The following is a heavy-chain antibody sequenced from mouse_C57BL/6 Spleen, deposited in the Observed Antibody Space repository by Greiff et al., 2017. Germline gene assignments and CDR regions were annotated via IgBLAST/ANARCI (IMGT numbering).Heavy chain of an antibody. CDR1: GYTFTEYT. CDR2: FYPGSGSI. Sequence: VQLQQSGAELVKPGASVKLSCKASGYTFTEYTIHWVKQRSGQGLEWIGWFYPGSGSIKYNEKFKDKATLTADKSSSTVYMELSRLTSEDSAVYFCARHANYYGSSRYWYFEVWGTGTTVTVSS. CDR3: ARHANYYGSSRYWYFEV. D-gene: IGHD1-1*01. J-gene: IGHJ1*03. V-gene: IGHV1-62-2*01.